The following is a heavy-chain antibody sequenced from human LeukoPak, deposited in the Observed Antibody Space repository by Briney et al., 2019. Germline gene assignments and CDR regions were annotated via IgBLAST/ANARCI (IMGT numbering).Heavy chain of an antibody. CDR3: AKGVVIYYDSSGYYPDALDI. CDR2: ISSTSSTR. D-gene: IGHD3-22*01. V-gene: IGHV3-11*01. Sequence: PGGSLRLPCAASEFTFSDYYMSWVRQAPGKGLAWVSYISSTSSTRYYADSVKGRFTISRDDAKNSLYLQMNSLRAEDMALYYCAKGVVIYYDSSGYYPDALDIWGQGTMVTVSS. CDR1: EFTFSDYY. J-gene: IGHJ3*02.